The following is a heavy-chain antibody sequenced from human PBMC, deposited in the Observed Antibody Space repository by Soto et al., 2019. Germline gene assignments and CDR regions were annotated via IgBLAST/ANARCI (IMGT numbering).Heavy chain of an antibody. CDR3: ARDPPDDSSGYFSLDY. J-gene: IGHJ4*02. Sequence: PGGSLRLSCAASGFTCSSYAMSWVRQAPGKGLEWVSGISGSGDSTYYADSVKGRFTISRDNSKKTVYLQMNSLRAEDTAVYYCARDPPDDSSGYFSLDYWGQGTLVTVSS. CDR2: ISGSGDST. CDR1: GFTCSSYA. D-gene: IGHD3-22*01. V-gene: IGHV3-23*01.